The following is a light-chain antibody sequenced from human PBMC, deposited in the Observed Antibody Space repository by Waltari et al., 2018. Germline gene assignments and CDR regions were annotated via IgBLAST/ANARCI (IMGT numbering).Light chain of an antibody. CDR1: QGISTW. CDR2: AAS. CDR3: QQGSIFPRT. Sequence: DIQMTPSPSSVYASVGDRVTITCRARQGISTWFAWYQQQPGKAPQLLISAASTLQSGVPSRFSGSGSGTDFTLTISNLQPEDFATYYCQQGSIFPRTFGQGTKVEIQ. V-gene: IGKV1-12*01. J-gene: IGKJ1*01.